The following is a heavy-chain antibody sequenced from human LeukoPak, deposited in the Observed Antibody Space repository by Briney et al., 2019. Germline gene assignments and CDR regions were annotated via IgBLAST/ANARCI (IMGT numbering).Heavy chain of an antibody. Sequence: GGSLRLSCAASGFTFSSYAMSWVRQAPGKGLEWVSAISGSGGXTYXXDSVKGRFTISRDNSKNTLYLQMNSLRAEDTAVYYCXKDHWFXXXXXXYXDYWGQGTLVTVSS. J-gene: IGHJ4*02. CDR2: ISGSGGXT. D-gene: IGHD3-10*01. V-gene: IGHV3-23*01. CDR3: XKDHWFXXXXXXYXDY. CDR1: GFTFSSYA.